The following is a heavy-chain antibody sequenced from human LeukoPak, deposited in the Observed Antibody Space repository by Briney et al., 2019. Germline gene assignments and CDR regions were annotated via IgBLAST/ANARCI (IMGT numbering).Heavy chain of an antibody. CDR2: ISGSGGST. J-gene: IGHJ4*02. D-gene: IGHD3-22*01. Sequence: GGSLRLSCAASGFTFSSYAMSWVRQAPGKGLEWVSAISGSGGSTYYADYVKGRFTISRDNSKNTVYVQMNSLRAEDTAVYYCAKIPTDSSGKRFVDYWGQGTLVTVSS. CDR1: GFTFSSYA. CDR3: AKIPTDSSGKRFVDY. V-gene: IGHV3-23*01.